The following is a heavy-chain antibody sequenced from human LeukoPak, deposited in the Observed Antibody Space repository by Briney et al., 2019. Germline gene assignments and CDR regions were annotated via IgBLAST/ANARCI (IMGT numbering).Heavy chain of an antibody. CDR3: TTDWVLRSFADY. CDR2: IGSSGSGT. CDR1: GFAFSTFA. D-gene: IGHD3-9*01. V-gene: IGHV3-23*01. Sequence: PGGSLRLSCAASGFAFSTFAMSWVRQPPGKGLEWVSGIGSSGSGTLHADSVKGRFTISRDDSENTPYLQMDSLKTEDTGVYYCTTDWVLRSFADYWGQGTLVTVSS. J-gene: IGHJ4*02.